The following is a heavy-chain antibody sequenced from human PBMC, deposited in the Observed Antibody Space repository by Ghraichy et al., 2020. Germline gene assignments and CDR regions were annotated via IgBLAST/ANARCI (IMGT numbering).Heavy chain of an antibody. D-gene: IGHD2-2*01. CDR3: ARDVVPSATKYGLDV. V-gene: IGHV4-59*01. J-gene: IGHJ6*02. CDR1: GGSISSYY. CDR2: IYYSGST. Sequence: TLSLTCTVSGGSISSYYWNWIRQPPGKGLEWIGYIYYSGSTNYNSSLKSGVTISVDPSKNQFSLKLSSVTAADTAVYYCARDVVPSATKYGLDVWGQGTTVTVSS.